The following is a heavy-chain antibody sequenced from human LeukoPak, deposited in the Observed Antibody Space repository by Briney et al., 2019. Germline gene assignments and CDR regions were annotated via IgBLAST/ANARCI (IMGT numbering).Heavy chain of an antibody. CDR1: GFTFSSDS. J-gene: IGHJ5*02. CDR3: ARVWSSSWYGWFDP. CDR2: ISSSSSYI. V-gene: IGHV3-21*01. Sequence: GGSLRLSCAASGFTFSSDSMNWVRQAPGKGLEWVSSISSSSSYIYYADSVKGRFTISRDNAKNSLYLQMNSLRAEDTAVYYCARVWSSSWYGWFDPWGQGTLVTVSS. D-gene: IGHD6-13*01.